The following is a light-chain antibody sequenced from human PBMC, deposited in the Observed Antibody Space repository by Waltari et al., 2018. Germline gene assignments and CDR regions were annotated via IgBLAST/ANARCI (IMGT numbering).Light chain of an antibody. V-gene: IGLV8-61*01. J-gene: IGLJ3*02. CDR2: KTN. CDR1: SGSVSSTSY. CDR3: LLYMGSGIWV. Sequence: QTVVTQEPSLSVSPGGTVTLTCALSSGSVSSTSYASWSQQTPGQAPRTLVYKTNPRSSGVPARFSGSSLGNKAVLTITGAQADDESDYYCLLYMGSGIWVFGGGTKLTVL.